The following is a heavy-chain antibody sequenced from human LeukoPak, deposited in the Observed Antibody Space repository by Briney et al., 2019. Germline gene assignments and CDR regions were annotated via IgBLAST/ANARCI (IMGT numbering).Heavy chain of an antibody. CDR3: ASRRDDFWSGYSLENWFDS. CDR2: INHSGST. V-gene: IGHV4-34*01. D-gene: IGHD3-3*01. CDR1: GGSFSGYY. J-gene: IGHJ5*01. Sequence: SETLSLTCAVYGGSFSGYYWSWIRQPPGKGLEWIGEINHSGSTNYNPSLKSRVTISVDTSKNQFSLKLSSVTAADTAVYYCASRRDDFWSGYSLENWFDSWGQGTLVTVSS.